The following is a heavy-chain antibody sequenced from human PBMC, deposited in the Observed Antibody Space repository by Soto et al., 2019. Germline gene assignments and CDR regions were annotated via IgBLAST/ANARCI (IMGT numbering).Heavy chain of an antibody. CDR2: IKTDGREK. Sequence: EVQLVESGGGLVQPGGSLRLSCAASGFTFSSYWMSWVRQAPGKELEWVANIKTDGREKYYADSVKGRFTISRDNGKYSLYLQMDSLRAEDTAVYYCARPPGWRDAFDIWGQGTLVTVSS. D-gene: IGHD2-15*01. J-gene: IGHJ3*02. V-gene: IGHV3-7*01. CDR3: ARPPGWRDAFDI. CDR1: GFTFSSYW.